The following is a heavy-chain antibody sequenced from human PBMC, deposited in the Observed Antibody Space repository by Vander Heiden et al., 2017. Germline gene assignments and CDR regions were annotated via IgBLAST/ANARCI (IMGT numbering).Heavy chain of an antibody. V-gene: IGHV3-23*01. CDR2: ISGSGDGT. J-gene: IGHJ4*01. CDR3: ALRISLIEY. CDR1: GLPFSNYD. Sequence: EVQLLESGGGLVQRGGSLRLSCVASGLPFSNYDMRWVRQAPGKGLEWVSGISGSGDGTYYSDSVKGRFTISRDNSKNTLFLQMDSLRAEDTAVYYCALRISLIEYWGQGTLVTVSS.